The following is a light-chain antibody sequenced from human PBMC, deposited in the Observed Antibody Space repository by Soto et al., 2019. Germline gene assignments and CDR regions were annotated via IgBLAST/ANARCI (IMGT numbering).Light chain of an antibody. Sequence: QPVLTQPPSVSGAPGQRVTISCTGSNSNIGAGHAAQWYQQPPGTTPKLLIYDNNRRPSGVPVRFSGSRSGTSASLAITGLQAEDEADYYCQSYDSSLTGSGVFGGGTKLTVL. V-gene: IGLV1-40*01. CDR3: QSYDSSLTGSGV. CDR2: DNN. J-gene: IGLJ3*02. CDR1: NSNIGAGHA.